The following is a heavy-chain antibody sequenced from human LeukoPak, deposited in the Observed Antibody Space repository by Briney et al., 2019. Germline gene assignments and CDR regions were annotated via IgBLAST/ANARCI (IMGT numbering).Heavy chain of an antibody. V-gene: IGHV3-48*02. CDR2: INHNGKTI. CDR1: GFTFSSYV. J-gene: IGHJ4*02. CDR3: ARDNDWAFDY. D-gene: IGHD3-9*01. Sequence: GGSLRLSCAASGFTFSSYVMSWVRQAPGKGLEWVSYINHNGKTIYYADSVKGRFTISRDNAKNSLYMQMNNLRDEDTAVYYCARDNDWAFDYWGQGTLVTVSS.